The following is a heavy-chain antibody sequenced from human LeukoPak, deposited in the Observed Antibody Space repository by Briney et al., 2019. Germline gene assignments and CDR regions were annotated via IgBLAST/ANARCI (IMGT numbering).Heavy chain of an antibody. CDR2: IYTSGST. Sequence: PLETLSLTCTVSGGSISSGSYYWSWIRQPAGKGLEWIGRIYTSGSTNYNPSLKSRVTISVDTSKNQFSLKLSSVTAADTAVYYCAREGWLSTTNYWGQGTLVTVSS. CDR3: AREGWLSTTNY. CDR1: GGSISSGSYY. J-gene: IGHJ4*02. D-gene: IGHD3-22*01. V-gene: IGHV4-61*02.